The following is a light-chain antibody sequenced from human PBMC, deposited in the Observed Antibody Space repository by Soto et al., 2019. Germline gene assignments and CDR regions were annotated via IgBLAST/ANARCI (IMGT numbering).Light chain of an antibody. CDR2: DVS. J-gene: IGKJ4*01. Sequence: IVLTQSPGTLSLSPGERATLSCRASQSVPTKYLAWFQQKPGQAPRLLMYDVSTRVTGFPDRFSGSGSGTDFTLTISGLEPEDFAVYYCQHYDDSPSFGGGTKVEI. CDR3: QHYDDSPS. V-gene: IGKV3-20*01. CDR1: QSVPTKY.